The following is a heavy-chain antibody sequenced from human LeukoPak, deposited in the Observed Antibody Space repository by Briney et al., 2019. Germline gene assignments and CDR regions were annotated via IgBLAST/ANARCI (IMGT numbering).Heavy chain of an antibody. J-gene: IGHJ3*02. CDR1: GYTFTAYY. D-gene: IGHD2-21*02. CDR2: INPNSGGT. CDR3: ARLAYCGGDCYPGSLGAFDI. V-gene: IGHV1-2*02. Sequence: ASVKVSCKASGYTFTAYYFHWVRQAPGQGLEWMGWINPNSGGTNFAQKFQGRLTMTRDTSITTAYMELTSLTSDDTAIYYCARLAYCGGDCYPGSLGAFDIWGQGTMVTVSS.